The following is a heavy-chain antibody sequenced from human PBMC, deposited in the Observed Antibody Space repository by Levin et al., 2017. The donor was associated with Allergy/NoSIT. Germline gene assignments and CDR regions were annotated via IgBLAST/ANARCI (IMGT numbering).Heavy chain of an antibody. CDR3: ARVKKVPAATPPTDWYFDL. CDR1: GGSISSGDYY. CDR2: IYYSGST. V-gene: IGHV4-30-4*01. J-gene: IGHJ2*01. D-gene: IGHD2-2*01. Sequence: SQTLSLTCTVSGGSISSGDYYWSWIRQPPGQGLEWIGYIYYSGSTYYNPSLKSRITISVDTSKNQFSLKLSSVTVADTAVYYCARVKKVPAATPPTDWYFDLWGRGTLVTVSS.